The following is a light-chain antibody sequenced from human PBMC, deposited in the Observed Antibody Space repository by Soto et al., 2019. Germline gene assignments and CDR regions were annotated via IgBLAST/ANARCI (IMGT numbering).Light chain of an antibody. CDR3: TSYSSSSTFYV. V-gene: IGLV2-14*01. Sequence: QSVLTQPASVSGSPGQSMTISCTGTSSDIGGYYYVSWYQHHPGKAPKLIIYQVTNRPSGVSHRFSGSKSGNTASLTISVLQAEDEADYYCTSYSSSSTFYVFGTGTKVTVL. CDR1: SSDIGGYYY. CDR2: QVT. J-gene: IGLJ1*01.